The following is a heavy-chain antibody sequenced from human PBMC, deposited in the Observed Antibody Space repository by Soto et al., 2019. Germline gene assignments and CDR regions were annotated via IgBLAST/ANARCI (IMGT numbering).Heavy chain of an antibody. Sequence: QVQLVQSGAEVKKPGASVKVSCKASGYTFTSYGISWLRQAPGQGLEWMGWISAYNGNTNYAQKLQGRVTMTTDTSTSTAYMELRSLRSDDTAVYYCARRAEYCSGGSCYLLDDYWGQGTLVTVSS. CDR1: GYTFTSYG. J-gene: IGHJ4*02. D-gene: IGHD2-15*01. CDR3: ARRAEYCSGGSCYLLDDY. CDR2: ISAYNGNT. V-gene: IGHV1-18*01.